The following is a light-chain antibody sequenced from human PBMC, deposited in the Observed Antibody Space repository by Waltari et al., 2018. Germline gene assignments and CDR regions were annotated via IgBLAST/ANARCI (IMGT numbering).Light chain of an antibody. CDR3: QQSYSNPPWT. J-gene: IGKJ1*01. V-gene: IGKV1-NL1*01. CDR2: AAS. CDR1: QGISNS. Sequence: DIQMTQSPSSLSASVGDRVTITCRASQGISNSLAWYQQKPGTAPKLLLYAASRLESGVPSRFSGSGSGTDYTLTISSLQPEDFATYYCQQSYSNPPWTFGRGTKVEIK.